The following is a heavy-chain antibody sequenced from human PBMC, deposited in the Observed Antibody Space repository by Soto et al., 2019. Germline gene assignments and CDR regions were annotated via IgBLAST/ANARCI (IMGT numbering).Heavy chain of an antibody. J-gene: IGHJ4*02. Sequence: ASVKVSCKASGGTFSSYAISWVRQAPGQGLEWMGRIIPILGIANYAQKFQGRVTITADKSTSTAYMELSSLRSEDTAVYYCASPDQYDDFWRGYYYFDYWGQGTLVTVSS. V-gene: IGHV1-69*04. CDR3: ASPDQYDDFWRGYYYFDY. CDR1: GGTFSSYA. D-gene: IGHD3-3*01. CDR2: IIPILGIA.